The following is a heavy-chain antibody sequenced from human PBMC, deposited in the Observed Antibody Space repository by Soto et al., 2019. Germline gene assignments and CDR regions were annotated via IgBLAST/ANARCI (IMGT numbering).Heavy chain of an antibody. D-gene: IGHD4-17*01. Sequence: GGSLRLSCAGSGFTFTTYWMHWVRQAPGKGLVWVSRINSDGSSTNYADSVKGRFTISRDNAKNTLYLQMNSLRVEDTAVYYCARGTTAIRNALDIWGQGTMVTVSS. CDR2: INSDGSST. CDR3: ARGTTAIRNALDI. V-gene: IGHV3-74*01. J-gene: IGHJ3*02. CDR1: GFTFTTYW.